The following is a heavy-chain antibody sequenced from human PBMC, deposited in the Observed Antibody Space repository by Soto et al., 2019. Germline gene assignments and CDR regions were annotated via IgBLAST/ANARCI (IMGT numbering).Heavy chain of an antibody. V-gene: IGHV1-8*01. CDR1: GYTFTSYD. J-gene: IGHJ4*02. CDR3: ARGDSSGWTFPTDY. CDR2: MNPNSGNT. D-gene: IGHD6-25*01. Sequence: QVQLMQSGAEVKKPGASVKVSCKASGYTFTSYDINWVRQATGQGLEWMGWMNPNSGNTGYAQKFQGRVTMTRNTSRSTAYMELSSLRSEDTAVYYCARGDSSGWTFPTDYWGQGTLVTVSS.